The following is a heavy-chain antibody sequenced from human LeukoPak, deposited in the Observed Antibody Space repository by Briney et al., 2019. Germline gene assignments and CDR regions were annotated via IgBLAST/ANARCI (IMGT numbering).Heavy chain of an antibody. V-gene: IGHV3-7*01. Sequence: GSLRLSCATSGFIFSNYRMSWVRQVPGKGLEWVASISQDGAARTYLDSVKGRFTISRDNAKNSLYLQMNSLRAEDTAVYYCTSHTGTGDAFRPFHIWGQGTMVTVSS. D-gene: IGHD2-21*02. CDR2: ISQDGAAR. CDR3: TSHTGTGDAFRPFHI. J-gene: IGHJ3*02. CDR1: GFIFSNYR.